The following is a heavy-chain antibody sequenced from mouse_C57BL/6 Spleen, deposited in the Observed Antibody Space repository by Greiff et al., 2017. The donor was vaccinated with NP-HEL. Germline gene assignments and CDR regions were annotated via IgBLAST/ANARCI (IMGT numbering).Heavy chain of an antibody. D-gene: IGHD2-1*01. J-gene: IGHJ3*01. CDR2: IRSKGSNYAT. Sequence: EVQLVESGGGLVQPKGSLKLSCAASGFTFNTYAMHWVRQAPGKGLEWVARIRSKGSNYATYYADSVKDRFTISRDDSKSMLYLKMNNLKTEDTAMYYCVREGLYYGNYGLAYWGKGTLVTVSA. V-gene: IGHV10-3*01. CDR1: GFTFNTYA. CDR3: VREGLYYGNYGLAY.